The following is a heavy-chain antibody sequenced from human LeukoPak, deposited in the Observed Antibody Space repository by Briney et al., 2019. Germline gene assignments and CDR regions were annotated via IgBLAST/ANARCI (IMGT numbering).Heavy chain of an antibody. CDR3: ARGRPLYYYGSGSYYRPLDY. CDR2: INHSGST. D-gene: IGHD3-10*01. J-gene: IGHJ4*02. V-gene: IGHV4-34*01. CDR1: GGSFSGYY. Sequence: SETLSLTCAVYGGSFSGYYWSWIRQPPGKGLEWIGEINHSGSTNYNPSLKSRVTILVDTSKNQFSLKLSSVTAADTAVYYCARGRPLYYYGSGSYYRPLDYWGQGTLVTVSS.